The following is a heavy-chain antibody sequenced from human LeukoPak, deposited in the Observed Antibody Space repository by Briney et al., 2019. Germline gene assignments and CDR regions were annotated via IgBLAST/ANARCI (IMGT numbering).Heavy chain of an antibody. V-gene: IGHV3-74*01. J-gene: IGHJ4*02. CDR2: INSDGSST. Sequence: GGSLRLSCAASGFTFSTYWIYWVGQAPGKGRVWVSRINSDGSSTSYADSVKGRFTISRDNVKNTLYLQMNSLRAEDTAVYYCARDRGSYLDYWGQGTLVTVSS. CDR3: ARDRGSYLDY. CDR1: GFTFSTYW. D-gene: IGHD3-16*02.